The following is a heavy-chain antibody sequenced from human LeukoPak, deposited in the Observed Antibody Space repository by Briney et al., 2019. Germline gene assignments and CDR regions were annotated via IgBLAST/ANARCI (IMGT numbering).Heavy chain of an antibody. CDR3: ARDARVLEWLLLNDAFDI. CDR1: GYTFTGYY. CDR2: INPNSGGT. V-gene: IGHV1-2*06. J-gene: IGHJ3*02. Sequence: ASVKVSCTASGYTFTGYYMHWVRQAPGQGLEWMGRINPNSGGTNYAQKFQGRVTMTRDTSISTAYMELSRLRSDDTAVYYCARDARVLEWLLLNDAFDIWGQRTMVTVSS. D-gene: IGHD3-3*01.